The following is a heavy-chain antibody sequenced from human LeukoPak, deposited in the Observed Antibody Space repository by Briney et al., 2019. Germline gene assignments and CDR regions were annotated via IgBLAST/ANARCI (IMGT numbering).Heavy chain of an antibody. CDR1: GFTFSDYY. Sequence: GGSLRLSCAASGFTFSDYYMSWIRQASGKALECVSYISSSSYTNYADSVKGRFTISRDNAKNSLYLQMNSLRAEDTAVYYCALSTATGRYFDYWGQGTLVTVSS. V-gene: IGHV3-11*03. D-gene: IGHD5-18*01. CDR3: ALSTATGRYFDY. J-gene: IGHJ4*02. CDR2: ISSSSYT.